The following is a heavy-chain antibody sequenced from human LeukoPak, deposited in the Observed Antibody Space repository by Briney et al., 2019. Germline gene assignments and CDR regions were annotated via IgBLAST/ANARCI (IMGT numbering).Heavy chain of an antibody. Sequence: SETLSLTCTVSGGSISSSDYYWGWIPQPPGKGLEWIGYSYYSGSTNYNPSLKSRVTISVDTSKNQFSLKLSSVTAADTAVYYCARVGGTNYYYYGMDVWGQGTTVIVSS. CDR3: ARVGGTNYYYYGMDV. CDR1: GGSISSSDYY. D-gene: IGHD1-1*01. J-gene: IGHJ6*02. V-gene: IGHV4-61*08. CDR2: SYYSGST.